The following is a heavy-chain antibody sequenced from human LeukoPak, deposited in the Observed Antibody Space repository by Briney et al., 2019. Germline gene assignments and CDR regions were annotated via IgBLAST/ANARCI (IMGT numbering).Heavy chain of an antibody. CDR2: IYHSGST. J-gene: IGHJ4*02. Sequence: SETLSLTCAVSGYSISSGYYWGWIRQPPGKGLEWIGSIYHSGSTYYNPSLKSRVTISVGTSKNQFSLKLSSVTAAATAVYYCAREAVTTYPYFDYWGQGTLVTVSS. CDR1: GYSISSGYY. V-gene: IGHV4-38-2*02. CDR3: AREAVTTYPYFDY. D-gene: IGHD4-17*01.